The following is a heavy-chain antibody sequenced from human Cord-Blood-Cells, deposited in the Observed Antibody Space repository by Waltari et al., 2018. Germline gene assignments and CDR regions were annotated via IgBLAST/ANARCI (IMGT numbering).Heavy chain of an antibody. Sequence: QVQLQESGPGLVKPSQTLSLTCTVSGCSISSGGYYWSWIRQHPGKGLEWIGYIYYSGSTYYNPSLKSRVTISVDTSKNQFSLKLSSVTAADTAVYYCARDRDCGGDCYAFDIWGQGTMVTVSS. J-gene: IGHJ3*02. V-gene: IGHV4-31*03. CDR1: GCSISSGGYY. CDR3: ARDRDCGGDCYAFDI. D-gene: IGHD2-21*01. CDR2: IYYSGST.